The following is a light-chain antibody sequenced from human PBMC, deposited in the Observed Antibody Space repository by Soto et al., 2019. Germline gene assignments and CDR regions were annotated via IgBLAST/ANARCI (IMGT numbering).Light chain of an antibody. J-gene: IGLJ1*01. CDR1: SSDVGGYTF. CDR3: SSYTSRNTYV. V-gene: IGLV2-14*01. CDR2: DVS. Sequence: SMLTQPSSLSAAPGQAIAISCTGTSSDVGGYTFVSWYQQHPGKAPKLMIYDVSNRPSGISNRFSGSKSGNTASLTISGLQAEDEADYYCSSYTSRNTYVFGTGTKVTVL.